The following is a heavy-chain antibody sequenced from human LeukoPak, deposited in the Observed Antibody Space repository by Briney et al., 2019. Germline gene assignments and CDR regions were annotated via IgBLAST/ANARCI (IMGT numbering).Heavy chain of an antibody. V-gene: IGHV4-34*01. J-gene: IGHJ5*02. D-gene: IGHD6-19*01. Sequence: SETLSLTCAVYGGSFSGYYWSWIRQPPGKGLEWIGEINHSGSTYYNPSLKSRVTISVDTSKNQFSLKLSSVTAADTAVYYCARQSGWHMSSWGQGTLVTVSS. CDR1: GGSFSGYY. CDR3: ARQSGWHMSS. CDR2: INHSGST.